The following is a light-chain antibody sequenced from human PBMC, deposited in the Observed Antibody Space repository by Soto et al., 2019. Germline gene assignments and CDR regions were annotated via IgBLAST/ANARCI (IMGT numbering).Light chain of an antibody. CDR2: EVS. Sequence: QSALTQPASVSGSPGQSITISCTRASSDVGSYNFVSWYQQHQGEVPKVLIYEVSKRPSGVSDRFSGSKSGNTASLTISGLQAEDEADYYCCADAGRSTYVFGTGTKLTVL. V-gene: IGLV2-23*02. CDR1: SSDVGSYNF. CDR3: CADAGRSTYV. J-gene: IGLJ1*01.